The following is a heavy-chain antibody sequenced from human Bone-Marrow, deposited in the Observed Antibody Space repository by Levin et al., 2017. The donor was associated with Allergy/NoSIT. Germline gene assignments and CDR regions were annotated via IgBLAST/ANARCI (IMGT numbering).Heavy chain of an antibody. J-gene: IGHJ5*02. CDR2: IYWDDDR. CDR1: GMSLSSNGVG. D-gene: IGHD6-25*01. CDR3: AYRRMAAATRTKNWFDP. Sequence: SGPTLVKPTQTLTLTCTLSGMSLSSNGVGVGWIRQPPGKALEWLAPIYWDDDRRYSPSLQSRLTITKDTSHNQVVLPMANMDPVDTATYYCAYRRMAAATRTKNWFDPWGQGILVTVSS. V-gene: IGHV2-5*02.